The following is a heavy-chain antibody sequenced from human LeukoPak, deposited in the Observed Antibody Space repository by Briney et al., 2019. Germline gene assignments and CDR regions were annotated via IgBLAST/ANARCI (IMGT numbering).Heavy chain of an antibody. V-gene: IGHV4-31*02. Sequence: TLSPTWTVSGGSISSGGYYWSWIRQHPGKGLEWIGYIYYSGSTYYNPSLKSRVTISVDTSKNQFSLKLSSVTAADTAVYYCAVQDYYGSGSHAQDYWGQGTLVTVSS. CDR1: GGSISSGGYY. CDR3: AVQDYYGSGSHAQDY. D-gene: IGHD3-10*01. J-gene: IGHJ4*02. CDR2: IYYSGST.